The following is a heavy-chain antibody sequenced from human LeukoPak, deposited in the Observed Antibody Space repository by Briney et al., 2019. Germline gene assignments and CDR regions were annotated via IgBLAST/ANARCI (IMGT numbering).Heavy chain of an antibody. CDR3: VRDLVLVDTPGDDFDY. D-gene: IGHD2-8*02. J-gene: IGHJ4*02. Sequence: GSLRLSCTSAGFAFSTYGNHWGRQATGKGLVWVARINPNSRITYADSVKGRFTISRDNAKNTVYLQMNSLLAEDTAVYYCVRDLVLVDTPGDDFDYWGQGTLVTVSS. CDR2: INPNSRIT. V-gene: IGHV3-74*03. CDR1: GFAFSTYG.